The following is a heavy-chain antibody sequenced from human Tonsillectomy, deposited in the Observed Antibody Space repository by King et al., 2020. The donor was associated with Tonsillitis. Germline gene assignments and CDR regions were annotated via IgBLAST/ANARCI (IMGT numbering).Heavy chain of an antibody. D-gene: IGHD4-17*01. V-gene: IGHV5-51*01. CDR3: ARSHGDYVGLED. J-gene: IGHJ4*02. CDR1: GFNFTSYW. Sequence: VQLVESGAEVKKPGESLKISCKGSGFNFTSYWIGWVRQMPGKGLEWMGIIYPADSDTRYSPSFQAQVTISVDKSINTAYLQWSSLKASDTAMYYCARSHGDYVGLEDWGQGTLVTVSS. CDR2: IYPADSDT.